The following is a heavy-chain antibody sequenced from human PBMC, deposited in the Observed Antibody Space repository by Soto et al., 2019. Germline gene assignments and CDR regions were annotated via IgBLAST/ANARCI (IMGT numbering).Heavy chain of an antibody. V-gene: IGHV4-39*01. D-gene: IGHD1-20*01. CDR1: GACLSGSYCL. CDR2: VFYTGFT. J-gene: IGHJ4*02. Sequence: PSETLSRTCAVSGACLSGSYCLYAWLPQSPGKGPEWIGSVFYTGFTSYNPSLESRVSVSVDTSKSQFSLKLSAVPAAETAVYYCATSQKGYNWNYFDHWGQGALVTVSS. CDR3: ATSQKGYNWNYFDH.